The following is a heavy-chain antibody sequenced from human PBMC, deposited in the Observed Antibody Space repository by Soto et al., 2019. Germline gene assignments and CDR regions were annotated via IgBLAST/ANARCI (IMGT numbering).Heavy chain of an antibody. CDR3: ARLWSGDRSTPDYYYYGMDV. D-gene: IGHD3-3*01. CDR2: IYPGDSDT. CDR1: GYSFTSYW. Sequence: PGESLKISCKGSGYSFTSYWIGWVRQMPGKGLEWMGIIYPGDSDTRYSPSFQGQVTISADKSISTAYLQWSSLKASDTAMYYCARLWSGDRSTPDYYYYGMDVWGQGTTVTVSS. V-gene: IGHV5-51*01. J-gene: IGHJ6*02.